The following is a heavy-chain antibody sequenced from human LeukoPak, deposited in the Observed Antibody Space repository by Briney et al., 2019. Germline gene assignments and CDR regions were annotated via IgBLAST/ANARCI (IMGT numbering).Heavy chain of an antibody. Sequence: GGSLRLSCVGSGFSFSGNSMNWVRQAPGKGLEWVSGITSRSTTYYADSVKGRFTISRDNSKNMVWLQINSPTAEDTATYYCAKDGNWARFEDWGQGTLVTVSS. J-gene: IGHJ4*02. CDR2: ITSRSTT. CDR1: GFSFSGNS. CDR3: AKDGNWARFED. V-gene: IGHV3-23*01. D-gene: IGHD7-27*01.